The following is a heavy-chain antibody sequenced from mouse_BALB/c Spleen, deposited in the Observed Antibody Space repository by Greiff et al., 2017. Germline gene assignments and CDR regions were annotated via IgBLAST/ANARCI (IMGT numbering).Heavy chain of an antibody. CDR3: ARPHYYGSSLYAMDH. D-gene: IGHD1-1*01. V-gene: IGHV2-2*02. CDR1: GFSLTSYG. Sequence: VQLQESGPGLVQPSQSLSITCTVSGFSLTSYGVHWVRQSPGKGLEWLGVIWSGGSTDYNAAFISRLSISKDNSKSQVFFKMNSLQANDTAIYYCARPHYYGSSLYAMDHWGQGTSVTVSS. CDR2: IWSGGST. J-gene: IGHJ4*01.